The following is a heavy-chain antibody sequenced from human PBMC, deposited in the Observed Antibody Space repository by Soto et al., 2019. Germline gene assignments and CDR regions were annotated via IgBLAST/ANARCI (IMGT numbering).Heavy chain of an antibody. CDR3: ARPYSGSYYDAFDI. CDR2: IKQDGSEK. Sequence: GGSLRLSCAASGFTFSSYWMSWVRQAPGKGLEWVANIKQDGSEKYYVDSVKGRFTISRDNAKNSLYLQMNSLRAEDTAVYYCARPYSGSYYDAFDIWGQGTMATVSS. CDR1: GFTFSSYW. D-gene: IGHD1-26*01. J-gene: IGHJ3*02. V-gene: IGHV3-7*04.